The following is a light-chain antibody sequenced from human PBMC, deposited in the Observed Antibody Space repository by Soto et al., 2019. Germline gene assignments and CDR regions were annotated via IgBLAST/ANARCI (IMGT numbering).Light chain of an antibody. CDR3: QQYNNWPLYT. J-gene: IGKJ2*01. V-gene: IGKV3-15*01. Sequence: EIVLTQSPATQSVPPGERATISCRASQSVSSNVAWYQQKPDQAPRLLIYGASTRATGIPARFSGSRSETEFTLTISSRQSEDFAVYYCQQYNNWPLYTFGQGTKLEIK. CDR1: QSVSSN. CDR2: GAS.